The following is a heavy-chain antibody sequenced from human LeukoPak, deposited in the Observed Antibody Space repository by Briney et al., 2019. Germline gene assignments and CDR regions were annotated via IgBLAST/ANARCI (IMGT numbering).Heavy chain of an antibody. Sequence: SETLSLTRTVSVGSISSDSYSWGCIRQPPGRGLEWIGNILYSGSTYYNPSLKSRVTISVDTSNNQFSLKLSSVTAADTAVYYCARRTGGGGEPYYYYYVDVSGKGTTVTVSS. CDR1: VGSISSDSYS. D-gene: IGHD3-10*01. V-gene: IGHV4-39*01. CDR2: ILYSGST. J-gene: IGHJ6*03. CDR3: ARRTGGGGEPYYYYYVDV.